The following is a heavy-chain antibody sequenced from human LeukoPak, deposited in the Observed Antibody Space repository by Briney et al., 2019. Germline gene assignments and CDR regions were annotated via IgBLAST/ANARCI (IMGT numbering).Heavy chain of an antibody. V-gene: IGHV4-4*07. J-gene: IGHJ6*03. CDR3: ARDDYYYYYYMDV. CDR2: IYSSGLT. CDR1: GGSVTAYY. Sequence: SETLSLTCTVSGGSVTAYYWSWIRQPAGKGLEWIGRIYSSGLTDYKPSLKSRVTMSVDKSKNQVSLKLSSVTAADTAVYYCARDDYYYYYYMDVWGKGTTVTVSS.